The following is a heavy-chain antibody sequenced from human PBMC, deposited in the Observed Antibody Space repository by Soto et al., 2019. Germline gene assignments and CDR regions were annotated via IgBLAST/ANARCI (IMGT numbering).Heavy chain of an antibody. CDR2: IWYDGSNK. J-gene: IGHJ4*02. CDR3: ARDPEAAGTPTFVDY. CDR1: GFTFSSYG. V-gene: IGHV3-33*01. Sequence: GGSLRLSCAASGFTFSSYGMHWVRQAPGKGLEWVAVIWYDGSNKYYADSVKGRFTISRDNSKNTLYLQMNSLRAEDTAVYYCARDPEAAGTPTFVDYWGQGTLVTVSS. D-gene: IGHD6-13*01.